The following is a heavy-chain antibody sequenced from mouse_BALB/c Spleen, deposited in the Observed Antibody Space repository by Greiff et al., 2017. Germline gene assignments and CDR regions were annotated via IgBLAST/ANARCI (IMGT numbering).Heavy chain of an antibody. V-gene: IGHV1-7*01. CDR2: INPSTGYT. Sequence: VQLQQSGAELAKPGASVKMSCKASGYTFTSYWMHWVKQRPGQGLEWIGYINPSTGYTEYNQKFKDKATLTADKSSSTAYMQLSSLTSEDSAVYYCARSWSGFAYWGQGTLVTVSA. CDR1: GYTFTSYW. CDR3: ARSWSGFAY. J-gene: IGHJ3*01.